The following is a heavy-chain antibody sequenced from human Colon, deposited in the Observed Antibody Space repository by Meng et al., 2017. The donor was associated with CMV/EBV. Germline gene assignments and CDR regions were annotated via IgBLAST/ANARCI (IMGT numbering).Heavy chain of an antibody. CDR3: ASYPAATARRDVFDM. Sequence: GESLKISCVASGFTFSKFAMAWVRQVPGKGLEWVSIIGGSGASTYYAGSVKGRFTISRDNSKNTVYLQMTSLRTEDTAVYYCASYPAATARRDVFDMWGQGTMVTVSS. CDR1: GFTFSKFA. J-gene: IGHJ3*02. V-gene: IGHV3-23*01. D-gene: IGHD2-15*01. CDR2: IGGSGAST.